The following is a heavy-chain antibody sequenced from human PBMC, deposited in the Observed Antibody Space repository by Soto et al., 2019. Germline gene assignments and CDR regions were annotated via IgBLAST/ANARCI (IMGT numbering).Heavy chain of an antibody. J-gene: IGHJ4*02. CDR3: AKDQASGQGSFDS. Sequence: PGGSLRLSCAASGFTFSSLWMDWVRQAPGKGLEWVALISYDGSNQYYADSVKGRFTISRDNSKNTLFLQMNSLRADDTAVYYCAKDQASGQGSFDSWGQGTLVTVSS. CDR2: ISYDGSNQ. V-gene: IGHV3-30*18. CDR1: GFTFSSLW.